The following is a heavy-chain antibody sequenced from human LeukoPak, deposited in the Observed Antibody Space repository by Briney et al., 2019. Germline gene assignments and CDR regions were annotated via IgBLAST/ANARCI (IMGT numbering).Heavy chain of an antibody. CDR2: SYYRSKWYN. CDR3: ARDNYYDSSGYYDYYYYYMDV. V-gene: IGHV6-1*01. D-gene: IGHD3-22*01. Sequence: SQTLSLTCAISGDGVSSNSAAWNWIRQSPSRGLEWLGRSYYRSKWYNDYAVSVKSRITINPDTSKNQFSLQLNSVTPEDTAVYYCARDNYYDSSGYYDYYYYYMDVWGKGTTVTVSS. CDR1: GDGVSSNSAA. J-gene: IGHJ6*03.